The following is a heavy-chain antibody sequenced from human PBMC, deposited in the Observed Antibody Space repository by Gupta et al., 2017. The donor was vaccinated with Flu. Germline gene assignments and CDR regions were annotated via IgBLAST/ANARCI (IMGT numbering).Heavy chain of an antibody. J-gene: IGHJ4*02. V-gene: IGHV3-23*01. CDR3: TPSTPGSVTY. D-gene: IGHD4-4*01. CDR2: ISGSGMST. Sequence: SWVRQAPGKGLGGVSAISGSGMSTYYADSVKGRFTISRDNSKNTLFLQLNSLRAEDTAVYYCTPSTPGSVTYWGQGTLVTVSS.